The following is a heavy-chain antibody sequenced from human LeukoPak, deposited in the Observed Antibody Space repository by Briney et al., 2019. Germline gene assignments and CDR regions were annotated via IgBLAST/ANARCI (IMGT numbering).Heavy chain of an antibody. J-gene: IGHJ4*02. D-gene: IGHD6-6*01. V-gene: IGHV3-21*01. CDR2: VSSGSSYI. Sequence: PGGSLRLSCAASGFTFSSYNMNWVRQAPGKGLEWVSSVSSGSSYIYYADSVKGRFTISRDNAKNSLYLQMNSLRAEDTAVYYCARVGYSSSSAFDYWGQGTLVTVSS. CDR3: ARVGYSSSSAFDY. CDR1: GFTFSSYN.